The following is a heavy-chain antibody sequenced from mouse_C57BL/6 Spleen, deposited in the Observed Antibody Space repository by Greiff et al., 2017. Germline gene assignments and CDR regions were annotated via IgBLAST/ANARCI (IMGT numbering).Heavy chain of an antibody. CDR2: IHPNSGST. CDR3: ARGTDYYGGAMDY. Sequence: QVQLQQPGAELVKPGASVKLSCKASGYTFTSYWMHWVKQRPGQGLEWIGMIHPNSGSTNYNEKFKSKATLTVDKSSSTAYMQLSSLTSEDSAVYYCARGTDYYGGAMDYWGQGTSVTVSS. V-gene: IGHV1-64*01. J-gene: IGHJ4*01. CDR1: GYTFTSYW. D-gene: IGHD1-1*01.